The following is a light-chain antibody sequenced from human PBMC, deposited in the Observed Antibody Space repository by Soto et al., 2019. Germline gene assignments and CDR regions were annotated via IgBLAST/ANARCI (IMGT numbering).Light chain of an antibody. V-gene: IGLV3-21*02. CDR1: NIGGKH. Sequence: ELTQPPSVSVAPGQTAIITCGGNNIGGKHVHWYQQKPGQAPILVIYDDSDRPSGIPERFSGSNSGNTASLTITRVEAGDEADYYCQVWDSTSDHPYVFATGTKVTVL. CDR2: DDS. CDR3: QVWDSTSDHPYV. J-gene: IGLJ1*01.